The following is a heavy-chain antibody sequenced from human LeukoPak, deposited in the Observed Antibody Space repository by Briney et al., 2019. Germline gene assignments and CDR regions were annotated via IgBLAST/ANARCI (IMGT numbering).Heavy chain of an antibody. V-gene: IGHV4-39*01. CDR3: ARHGNVAVVRLYVYL. J-gene: IGHJ2*01. Sequence: SETLSLPCSVSGGSQSSSGFYWGWIRQPPGKGLEWIGSIYYSGSTYYNPSLKSRVTISVDTSKNQFSLKLSSVTAADTAVYYCARHGNVAVVRLYVYLQGPGTLVTVSS. D-gene: IGHD3-22*01. CDR2: IYYSGST. CDR1: GGSQSSSGFY.